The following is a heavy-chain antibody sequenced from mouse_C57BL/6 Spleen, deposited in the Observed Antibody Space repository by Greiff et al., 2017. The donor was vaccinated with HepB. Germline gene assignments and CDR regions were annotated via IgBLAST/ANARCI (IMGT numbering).Heavy chain of an antibody. V-gene: IGHV3-6*01. CDR3: AREGYYGSSEDWYFDV. CDR2: ISYDGSN. CDR1: GYSITSGYY. Sequence: EVKVEESGPGLVKPSQSLSLTCSVTGYSITSGYYWNWIRQFPGNKLEWMGYISYDGSNNYNPSLKNRISITRDTSKNQFFLKLNSVTTEDTATYYCAREGYYGSSEDWYFDVWGTGTTVTVSS. D-gene: IGHD1-1*01. J-gene: IGHJ1*03.